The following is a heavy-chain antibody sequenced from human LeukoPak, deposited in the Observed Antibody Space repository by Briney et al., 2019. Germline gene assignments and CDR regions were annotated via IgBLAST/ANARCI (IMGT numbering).Heavy chain of an antibody. J-gene: IGHJ5*02. CDR1: EYAFANYW. CDR2: VYPAGSRI. CDR3: ARRKFSDTWFDP. D-gene: IGHD1-14*01. V-gene: IGHV5-51*03. Sequence: PGESLRISCKGSEYAFANYWIGWVRQMPGKGLEWMGIVYPAGSRIHYSPSFQGQVTMSVDRSISTAYLQWTSLKASDTAMYFCARRKFSDTWFDPWRQGTLVTVSS.